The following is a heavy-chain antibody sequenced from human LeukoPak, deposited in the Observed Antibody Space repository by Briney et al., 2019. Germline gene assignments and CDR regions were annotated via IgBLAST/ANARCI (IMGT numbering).Heavy chain of an antibody. D-gene: IGHD6-19*01. CDR1: GFTFSSYA. J-gene: IGHJ4*02. Sequence: GGSLRLSCAASGFTFSSYAMSWVRQAPGPGLEWVSVISGSGGSTYSAESVKGRFTIPRDNSKNTLYLQMNSLRVEDTAVYYCAKGPRASGWTYFDYWGQGTLVTVSS. V-gene: IGHV3-23*01. CDR2: ISGSGGST. CDR3: AKGPRASGWTYFDY.